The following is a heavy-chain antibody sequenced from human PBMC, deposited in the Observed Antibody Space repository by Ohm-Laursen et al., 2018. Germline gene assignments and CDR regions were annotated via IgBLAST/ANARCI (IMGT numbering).Heavy chain of an antibody. CDR3: VGGYITVFHY. J-gene: IGHJ4*02. Sequence: SLRLSCSASGFTFSSYSMNWVRQAPGKGLEWVSYISSSSSTIYYADSVKGRFTISRDNAKNSLYLQMNSLRAGDTALYYCVGGYITVFHYWGQGTLVTVSS. D-gene: IGHD5-12*01. V-gene: IGHV3-48*01. CDR2: ISSSSSTI. CDR1: GFTFSSYS.